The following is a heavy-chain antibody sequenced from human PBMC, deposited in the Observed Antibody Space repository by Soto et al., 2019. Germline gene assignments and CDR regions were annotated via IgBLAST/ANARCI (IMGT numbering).Heavy chain of an antibody. Sequence: SVKVSCKASGGTFSSYAISWVRQAPGQGLEWMGGIIPIFGTANYAQKFQGRVTITADESTSTAYMELSSLRSEDTAVYYCARDADCSGGSCYSFHYGIDVCGQGPTVTVYS. J-gene: IGHJ6*02. D-gene: IGHD2-15*01. CDR3: ARDADCSGGSCYSFHYGIDV. CDR2: IIPIFGTA. CDR1: GGTFSSYA. V-gene: IGHV1-69*13.